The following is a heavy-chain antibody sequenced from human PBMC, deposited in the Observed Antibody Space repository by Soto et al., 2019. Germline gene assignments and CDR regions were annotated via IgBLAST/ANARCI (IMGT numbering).Heavy chain of an antibody. CDR3: AREGGSGWPFDY. Sequence: QVQLVESGGGVVQPGRSLRLSCAASGFTFRNYGMHWVRQAPGKGLQWVAVIWYDGRNRYYADSVKDRFAISRDNSKNALYLEMNSLIAEDTAVYYCAREGGSGWPFDYWGQGTLVTVSS. CDR1: GFTFRNYG. V-gene: IGHV3-33*01. J-gene: IGHJ4*02. CDR2: IWYDGRNR. D-gene: IGHD6-19*01.